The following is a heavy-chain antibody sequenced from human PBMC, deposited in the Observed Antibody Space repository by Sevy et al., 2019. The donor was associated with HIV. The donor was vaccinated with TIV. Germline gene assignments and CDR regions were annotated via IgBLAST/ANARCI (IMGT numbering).Heavy chain of an antibody. D-gene: IGHD3-16*01. V-gene: IGHV3-48*03. CDR2: ISSSDVTK. CDR3: ARDGGGDYFDY. J-gene: IGHJ4*02. Sequence: GGSLRLSCAASGFTFRNYEMNWVRQAPGKGLEWISYISSSDVTKYYADSVKGRFTISRDNSKNTLYLQMNSLRPEDTGVYYCARDGGGDYFDYWGQGTLVTVSS. CDR1: GFTFRNYE.